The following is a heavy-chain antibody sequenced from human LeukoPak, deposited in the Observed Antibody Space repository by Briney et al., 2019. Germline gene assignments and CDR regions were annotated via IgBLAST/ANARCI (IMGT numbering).Heavy chain of an antibody. CDR3: AEEYSSGYSDY. CDR1: GFTFSNYG. J-gene: IGHJ4*02. V-gene: IGHV3-30*18. Sequence: GRSLRLSCAASGFTFSNYGMHWVRQGPGKGLEWVAVIGYDGSNQYYADSVKGRFTISRDNSRNTVYLQMNSLRAEDTAMYYCAEEYSSGYSDYWGQGTLVTVSS. CDR2: IGYDGSNQ. D-gene: IGHD6-19*01.